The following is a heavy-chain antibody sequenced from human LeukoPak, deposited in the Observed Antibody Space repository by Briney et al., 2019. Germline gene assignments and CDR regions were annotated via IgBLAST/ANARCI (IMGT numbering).Heavy chain of an antibody. CDR1: GFTFSSYG. Sequence: GRSLRLSCAASGFTFSSYGMHWVRQAPGKGLEWVAVISYDGSNKYYADSVKGRFTISRDNSKNTLYLQMNSLRAEDTAVYYCAKDGLVYSGSYGERYYFDYWGQGTLVTVSS. V-gene: IGHV3-30*18. CDR3: AKDGLVYSGSYGERYYFDY. D-gene: IGHD1-26*01. J-gene: IGHJ4*02. CDR2: ISYDGSNK.